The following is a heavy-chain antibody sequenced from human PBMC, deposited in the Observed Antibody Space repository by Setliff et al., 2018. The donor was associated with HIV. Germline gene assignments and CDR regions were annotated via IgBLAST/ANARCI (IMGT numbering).Heavy chain of an antibody. D-gene: IGHD4-17*01. V-gene: IGHV4-34*01. J-gene: IGHJ4*02. CDR1: GGSFSGYY. Sequence: SETLSLTCAVYGGSFSGYYWSWIRQPPGKGLEWIGEINHSGSTNYNPSLKSRVTISIETSNNQISLRLSSVTAADTAMYYCVRDDYGYNGKGFDYWGPGTLVTVSS. CDR3: VRDDYGYNGKGFDY. CDR2: INHSGST.